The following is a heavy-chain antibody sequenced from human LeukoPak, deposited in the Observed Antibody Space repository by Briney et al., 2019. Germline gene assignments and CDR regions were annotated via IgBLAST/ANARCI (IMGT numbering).Heavy chain of an antibody. D-gene: IGHD3-16*02. V-gene: IGHV3-21*01. CDR1: EFTFSDYS. Sequence: KTGGSLRLSCAASEFTFSDYSMNWVRQAPGKGLEWVASISSSSRYIYYADSVKGRFIIYRDNAKNSLYLQMNSLRAEDTAVYYCARDLGDRWGLWGSYSYPLDHWGQGTPVTVSS. J-gene: IGHJ4*02. CDR3: ARDLGDRWGLWGSYSYPLDH. CDR2: ISSSSRYI.